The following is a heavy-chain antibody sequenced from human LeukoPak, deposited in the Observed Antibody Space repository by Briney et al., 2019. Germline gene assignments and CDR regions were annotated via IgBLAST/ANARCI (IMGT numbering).Heavy chain of an antibody. CDR1: GFTFSSYA. Sequence: GGSLRLSCAASGFTFSSYAMHWVRQAPGKGLEWVAVISYDGSNKYYADSVKGRFTISRDNSKNTLYLQMNSLRAEDTAVYYCARRPYYYDSSGYRDYWGQGTLVTVSS. J-gene: IGHJ4*02. V-gene: IGHV3-30*04. D-gene: IGHD3-22*01. CDR2: ISYDGSNK. CDR3: ARRPYYYDSSGYRDY.